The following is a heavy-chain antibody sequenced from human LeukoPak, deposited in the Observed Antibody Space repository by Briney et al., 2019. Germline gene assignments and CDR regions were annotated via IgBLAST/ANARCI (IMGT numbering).Heavy chain of an antibody. J-gene: IGHJ4*02. CDR3: AKTGYDSSGYYLDY. Sequence: GGSLRLSCAASGFTVSSNYMSWVRQAPGKGLEWVSVIYSGGSTYYADSVKGRFTISRDNSKNTLYLQMNSLRAEDTAVYYCAKTGYDSSGYYLDYWGQGTLVTVSS. V-gene: IGHV3-53*01. CDR2: IYSGGST. D-gene: IGHD3-22*01. CDR1: GFTVSSNY.